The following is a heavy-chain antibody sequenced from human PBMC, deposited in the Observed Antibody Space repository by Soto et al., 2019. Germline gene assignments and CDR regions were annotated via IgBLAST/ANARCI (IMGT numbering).Heavy chain of an antibody. D-gene: IGHD3-10*01. CDR1: GGTFSSYA. CDR3: AGDHMVRGVIIPGDLINPGGYYYYGMDV. J-gene: IGHJ6*02. CDR2: IIPIFGTA. Sequence: GASVKVSCKASGGTFSSYAISWVRQAPGQGLEWMGGIIPIFGTANYAQKFQGRVTITADESTSTAYMELSSLRSEDTAVYYCAGDHMVRGVIIPGDLINPGGYYYYGMDVWGQGTTVTVSS. V-gene: IGHV1-69*13.